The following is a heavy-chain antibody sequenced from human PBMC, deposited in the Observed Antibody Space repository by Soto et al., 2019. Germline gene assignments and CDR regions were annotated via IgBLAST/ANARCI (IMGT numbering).Heavy chain of an antibody. J-gene: IGHJ4*02. CDR2: ISGTGGT. Sequence: EVQLWESGGGLVQPGGSLRLSCAVSGFTFSSHVMSWVRQAPGKGLEWVSAISGTGGTYYADSVKGRFTISRDNSKNALYLQMNNLRDGDTGVYYCAKDRRGAYCSGGICYSPDYWGQGTLVIVSS. CDR1: GFTFSSHV. V-gene: IGHV3-23*01. D-gene: IGHD2-15*01. CDR3: AKDRRGAYCSGGICYSPDY.